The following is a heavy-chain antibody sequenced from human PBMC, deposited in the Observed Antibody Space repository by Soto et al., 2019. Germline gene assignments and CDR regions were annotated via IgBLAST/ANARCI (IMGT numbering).Heavy chain of an antibody. CDR3: VRDSPIGSTYRGYDGIDY. CDR1: GGTFSNDI. CDR2: IIPLLDIA. D-gene: IGHD5-12*01. Sequence: QVQLVQSGAEVKKPGSSVKVNCKASGGTFSNDIITWVRQAPGQGLEWMGRIIPLLDIANYAQKFQGRVTITADTSTSTAYMELNSLRSEDTAVYYCVRDSPIGSTYRGYDGIDYWGQGTLVTVSS. V-gene: IGHV1-69*08. J-gene: IGHJ4*02.